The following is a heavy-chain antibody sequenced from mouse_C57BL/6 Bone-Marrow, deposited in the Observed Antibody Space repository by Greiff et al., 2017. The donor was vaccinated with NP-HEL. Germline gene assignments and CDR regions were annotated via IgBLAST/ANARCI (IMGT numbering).Heavy chain of an antibody. J-gene: IGHJ4*01. CDR1: GFTFSSYG. D-gene: IGHD1-1*01. V-gene: IGHV5-6*01. CDR3: ASRTTGL. Sequence: VQLKESGGDLVKPGGSLKLSCAASGFTFSSYGMSWVRQTPDKRLEWVATISSGGSYTYYPDSVKGRFTISRDNAKNTLYLQMSSLKSEDTAMYYCASRTTGLWGQGTSVTVSS. CDR2: ISSGGSYT.